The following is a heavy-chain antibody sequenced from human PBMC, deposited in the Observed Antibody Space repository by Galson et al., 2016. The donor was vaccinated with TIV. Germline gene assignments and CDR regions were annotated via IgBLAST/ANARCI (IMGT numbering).Heavy chain of an antibody. D-gene: IGHD6-19*01. V-gene: IGHV3-23*01. J-gene: IGHJ4*02. CDR2: ITTTGRSI. CDR1: GFTLNNYP. CDR3: ARVAPIAVAGHAFDS. Sequence: SLRLSCAASGFTLNNYPVSWVRQAPGQGLRWVSHITTTGRSIYYADSVRGRFTVSRDHSNNTVHLQMNGLRADDTAVYFCARVAPIAVAGHAFDSWGQGTLVTVSS.